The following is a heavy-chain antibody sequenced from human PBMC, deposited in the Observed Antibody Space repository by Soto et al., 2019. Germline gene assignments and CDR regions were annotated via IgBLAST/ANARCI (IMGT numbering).Heavy chain of an antibody. CDR3: ARKAYYYDAGSFDP. D-gene: IGHD3-22*01. Sequence: QVHLVQSGAEVKKPGASVKVSCKASGYTFSNHYVHWVRQAPGQGLEWMGIINPTGGSTHYAQKFQVRVTVTSDTSTSTVYMELSSLTTEDTAVYYCARKAYYYDAGSFDPWGQGTLVTVSS. CDR2: INPTGGST. V-gene: IGHV1-46*01. J-gene: IGHJ5*02. CDR1: GYTFSNHY.